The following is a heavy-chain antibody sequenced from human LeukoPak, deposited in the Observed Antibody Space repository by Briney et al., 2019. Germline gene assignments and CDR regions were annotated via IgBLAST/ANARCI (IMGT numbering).Heavy chain of an antibody. J-gene: IGHJ4*02. CDR1: GFTVSNTY. D-gene: IGHD3-16*01. CDR3: ATGWGGDDY. Sequence: TGGSLRLSCAASGFTVSNTYMSWVRQAPGKGLEWVSVLYSGGTTYYADSVKGRFTISRDNSKNTLYLQMNSLRAEDTAVYFCATGWGGDDYWGQGILVTVSS. V-gene: IGHV3-53*01. CDR2: LYSGGTT.